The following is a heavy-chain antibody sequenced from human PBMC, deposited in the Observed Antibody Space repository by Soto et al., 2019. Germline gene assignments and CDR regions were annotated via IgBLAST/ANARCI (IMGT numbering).Heavy chain of an antibody. Sequence: GGSLRLSCAASGFTFSSYAMHWVRQAPGKGLEWVAVISYDGSNKYYADSVKGRFTISRDNSKNTLYLQMNSLRAEDTAVYYCARSTESVADSSFDYWGQGTLVTVSS. CDR1: GFTFSSYA. CDR2: ISYDGSNK. D-gene: IGHD6-19*01. V-gene: IGHV3-30-3*01. CDR3: ARSTESVADSSFDY. J-gene: IGHJ4*02.